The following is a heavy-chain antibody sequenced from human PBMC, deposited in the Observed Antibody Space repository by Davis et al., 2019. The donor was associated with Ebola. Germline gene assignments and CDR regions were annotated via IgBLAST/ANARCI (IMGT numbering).Heavy chain of an antibody. J-gene: IGHJ4*02. CDR2: IYYSGIT. V-gene: IGHV4-59*01. D-gene: IGHD1-26*01. CDR1: GGPIRSYY. Sequence: MPSDTLSLTFTLSGGPIRSYYWSWIRQPPGGGLEWIGYIYYSGITNYNPSLKSRVTISVDTSKNQFSLKLSSVTAADTAVYYCARAAAWVGETHYWGQGTLVTVSS. CDR3: ARAAAWVGETHY.